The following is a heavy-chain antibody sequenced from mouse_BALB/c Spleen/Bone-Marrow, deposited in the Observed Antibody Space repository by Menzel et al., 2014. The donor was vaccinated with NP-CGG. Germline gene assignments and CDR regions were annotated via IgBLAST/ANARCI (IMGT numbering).Heavy chain of an antibody. J-gene: IGHJ2*01. V-gene: IGHV2-9*02. D-gene: IGHD2-12*01. CDR2: IWAGGST. CDR1: GFSLTNYG. CDR3: ATYNYDGRFDY. Sequence: VKLMESGPGLVAPSQNLSITCTVSGFSLTNYGVHWIRQPPGKGLEGLGIIWAGGSTNYNSALMSRLSISKDNSKSQVFFKMNSLQTDDTAIYYCATYNYDGRFDYWGQGTTLTVSS.